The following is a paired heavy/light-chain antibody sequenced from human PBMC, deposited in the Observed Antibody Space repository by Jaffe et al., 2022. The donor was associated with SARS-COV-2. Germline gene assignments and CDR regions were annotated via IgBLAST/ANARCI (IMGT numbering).Light chain of an antibody. CDR3: CSYAGSYTFV. CDR2: DVS. V-gene: IGLV2-11*01. Sequence: QSALTQPRSVSGSPGQSVTISCTGTSSDVGGYNYVSWYQQHPGKAPKLMIYDVSKRPSGVPDRFSGSKSGNTASLTISGLQAEDEADYYCCSYAGSYTFVFGGGTKLTVL. J-gene: IGLJ2*01. CDR1: SSDVGGYNY.
Heavy chain of an antibody. J-gene: IGHJ5*02. CDR1: GGSFSGYY. V-gene: IGHV4-34*01. CDR3: ARGRKEWFGEPSIRRWFDP. Sequence: QVQLQQWGAGLLKPSETLSLTCAVYGGSFSGYYWSWIRQPPGKGLEWIGEINHSGSTNYNPSLKSRVTISVDTSKNQFSLKLSSVTAADTAVYYCARGRKEWFGEPSIRRWFDPWGQGTLVTVSS. CDR2: INHSGST. D-gene: IGHD3-10*01.